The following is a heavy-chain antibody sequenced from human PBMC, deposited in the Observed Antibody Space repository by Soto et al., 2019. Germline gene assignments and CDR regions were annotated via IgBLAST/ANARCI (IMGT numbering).Heavy chain of an antibody. D-gene: IGHD6-13*01. J-gene: IGHJ6*02. Sequence: QVQLVQSGAEVRKPGASVKASCKASGYTFTSYYLHWVRQAPGQGLEWIGVINPSGGRTTYAQKFQGRVTMTRDTSTSTVYMDLTSLTSEDTAVYYCAREAIAAAGYYYSGKDVWGQGTTVTVS. CDR2: INPSGGRT. CDR1: GYTFTSYY. CDR3: AREAIAAAGYYYSGKDV. V-gene: IGHV1-46*01.